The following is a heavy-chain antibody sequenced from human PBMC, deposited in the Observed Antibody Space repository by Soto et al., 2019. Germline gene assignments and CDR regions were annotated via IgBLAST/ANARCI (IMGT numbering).Heavy chain of an antibody. CDR3: ARESLELRLGYCSGGSCYFSNAFDI. Sequence: PGGSLRLSCAASGFTFSKYAMSWVRQAPGKGLEWVATINGSGGKTYYVDSVKGRFTISRDNSKNTLYLQMNSLRAEDTAVYYCARESLELRLGYCSGGSCYFSNAFDIWGQGTMVTVSS. V-gene: IGHV3-23*01. CDR2: INGSGGKT. J-gene: IGHJ3*02. CDR1: GFTFSKYA. D-gene: IGHD2-15*01.